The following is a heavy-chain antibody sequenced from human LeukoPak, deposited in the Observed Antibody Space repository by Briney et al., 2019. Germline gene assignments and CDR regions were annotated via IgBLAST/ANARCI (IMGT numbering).Heavy chain of an antibody. D-gene: IGHD3-22*01. CDR3: ASENYYDSSGYLDFIR. CDR1: GGTFSSYA. V-gene: IGHV1-69*05. CDR2: IIPIFGTA. Sequence: SVKVSCKASGGTFSSYAISWVRQAPGQGLEWVGRIIPIFGTANYAQKFQGRVTITTDESTSTAYMELSSLRSEDTAVYYCASENYYDSSGYLDFIRWGQGTLVTVSS. J-gene: IGHJ4*02.